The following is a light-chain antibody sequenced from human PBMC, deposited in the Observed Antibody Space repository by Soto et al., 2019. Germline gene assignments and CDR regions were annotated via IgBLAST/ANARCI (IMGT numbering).Light chain of an antibody. CDR3: QSYDTSLNAVL. J-gene: IGLJ2*01. V-gene: IGLV1-40*01. CDR2: GNS. CDR1: SSNIGAGYD. Sequence: SVLTQPPSVSGAPGQRVTISCTGSSSNIGAGYDVHWYQHLPGAAPKLLIFGNSNRPEGVTDRFSGSTSGTSASLAITGVQAEDEADYYCQSYDTSLNAVLFGGGTKLTVL.